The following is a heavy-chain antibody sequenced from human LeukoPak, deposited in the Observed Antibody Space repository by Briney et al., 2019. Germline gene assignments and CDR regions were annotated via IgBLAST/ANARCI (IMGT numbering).Heavy chain of an antibody. CDR3: ARVNGISWFDP. V-gene: IGHV3-11*04. CDR2: ISSSDTTI. J-gene: IGHJ5*02. D-gene: IGHD2-2*01. CDR1: KFTFSDYY. Sequence: NPGGSLRLSCAASKFTFSDYYMNWIRQAPGKGLEWVSYISSSDTTIYTDSVKGRFTISRDNAKNSLYLQLNSLRAEDTAVYYCARVNGISWFDPWGQGTLVTVSS.